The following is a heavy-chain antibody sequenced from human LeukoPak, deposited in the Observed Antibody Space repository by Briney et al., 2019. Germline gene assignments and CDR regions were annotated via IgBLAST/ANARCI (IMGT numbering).Heavy chain of an antibody. CDR1: GFTFSNAW. CDR3: TTDHRYYDSSGYWNY. J-gene: IGHJ4*02. CDR2: IKSKTDGGTT. Sequence: GGSLRLSCAASGFTFSNAWMSWVRQAPGKGREWVGRIKSKTDGGTTDYAAPVKGRFTISRDDSKNTLYLQMNSLKTEDTAVYYCTTDHRYYDSSGYWNYWGQGTLVTVSS. V-gene: IGHV3-15*01. D-gene: IGHD3-22*01.